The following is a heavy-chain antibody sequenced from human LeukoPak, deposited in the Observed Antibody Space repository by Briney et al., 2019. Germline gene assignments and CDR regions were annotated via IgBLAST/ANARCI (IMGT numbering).Heavy chain of an antibody. CDR1: GVPFSGYY. CDR3: ATPAAY. V-gene: IGHV4-34*01. CDR2: IHHSGST. Sequence: ADTLSLTCAVHGVPFSGYYGKWVRPPPGKGLEWIGEIHHSGSTNHNPSLKRRHTISVDTSKNQFSLKMDSVTAADTALYYCATPAAYWGQGTLVTVSS. J-gene: IGHJ4*02. D-gene: IGHD6-25*01.